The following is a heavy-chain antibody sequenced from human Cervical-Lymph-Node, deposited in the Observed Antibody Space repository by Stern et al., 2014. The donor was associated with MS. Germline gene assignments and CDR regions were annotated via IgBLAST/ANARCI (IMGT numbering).Heavy chain of an antibody. V-gene: IGHV1-69*01. D-gene: IGHD6-19*01. CDR3: ARDPQGYSSDWYHYYYAMDV. J-gene: IGHJ6*02. Sequence: VQLVESGAEVKKPGSSVKVSCKASGGTFSSYAISWVRQAPGQGLQWMGGIIPIFGTANYAQKFQGRVTITADESTSTAYMELSSLRSEDTAVYYCARDPQGYSSDWYHYYYAMDVWGQGTTVTVSS. CDR2: IIPIFGTA. CDR1: GGTFSSYA.